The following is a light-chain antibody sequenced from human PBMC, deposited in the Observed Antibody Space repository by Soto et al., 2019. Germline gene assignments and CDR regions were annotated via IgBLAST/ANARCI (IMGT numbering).Light chain of an antibody. V-gene: IGLV7-43*01. J-gene: IGLJ3*02. CDR2: STT. Sequence: VVTQEPSLTVSPGGTVTLTCASSAGAVTSASYANWFQQKPGQAPRPLIYSTTNKHSKTPARFSGSLLGGKAALTLSGVQPEDEAHYYCLLYYGGTLWVFGGGTKVTVL. CDR3: LLYYGGTLWV. CDR1: AGAVTSASY.